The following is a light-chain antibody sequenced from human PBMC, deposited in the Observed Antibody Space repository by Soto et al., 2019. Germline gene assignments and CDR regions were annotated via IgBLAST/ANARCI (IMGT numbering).Light chain of an antibody. J-gene: IGLJ2*01. CDR3: SSYTSGYTLV. Sequence: QSALTQPASVSGSPGQSITISCTGTSSDVGGYNYVSWYQQHPGKAPKLMIYDVSNRPPGVSNRFSGSKSGNTASLTISGLKAEDEADYSCSSYTSGYTLVFGGGTKVTDL. CDR1: SSDVGGYNY. CDR2: DVS. V-gene: IGLV2-14*01.